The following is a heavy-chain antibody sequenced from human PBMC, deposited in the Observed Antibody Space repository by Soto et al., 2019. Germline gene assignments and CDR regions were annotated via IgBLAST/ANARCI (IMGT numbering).Heavy chain of an antibody. V-gene: IGHV2-5*08. J-gene: IGHJ6*02. Sequence: PSQTLSLTCAISGDSVSSSSVTWNWIRQPPGKALEWLALVYWDDDKRYNPSLRSRLTITKDTSKKQVVLTMTNMDPVDTATYYCVQSRCGGDCLTFYSSHAYYGLDVWGQGTTVTVSS. D-gene: IGHD2-21*02. CDR1: GDSVSSSSVT. CDR3: VQSRCGGDCLTFYSSHAYYGLDV. CDR2: VYWDDDK.